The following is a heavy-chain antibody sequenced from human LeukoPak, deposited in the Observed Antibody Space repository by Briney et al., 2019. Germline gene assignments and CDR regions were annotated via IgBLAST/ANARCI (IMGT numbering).Heavy chain of an antibody. V-gene: IGHV3-49*03. Sequence: PGGSLRLSCTASGFTFGDYAMSWFRQAPGKGLEWVGFIRSKAYGRTTEYAASVKGRFTISRDDSKSIAYLQMNSLKTEDTAVYYCTRDSGLLLHAFDIWGQGTMVTVSS. CDR1: GFTFGDYA. J-gene: IGHJ3*02. CDR2: IRSKAYGRTT. CDR3: TRDSGLLLHAFDI. D-gene: IGHD3-22*01.